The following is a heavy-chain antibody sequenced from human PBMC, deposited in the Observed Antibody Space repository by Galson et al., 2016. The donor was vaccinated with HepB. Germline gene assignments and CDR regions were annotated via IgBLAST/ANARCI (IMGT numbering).Heavy chain of an antibody. Sequence: SLRLSCAASGFTFSSYGMHWVRQAPGKGLGWVAVISYDGSSKYYADSVKGRFTISRDNSKNTLYVQMNSLRAEDTAVYYCAKSVGIQLWLDHAFDIWGQGTMVTVSS. J-gene: IGHJ3*02. CDR1: GFTFSSYG. CDR3: AKSVGIQLWLDHAFDI. V-gene: IGHV3-30*18. CDR2: ISYDGSSK. D-gene: IGHD5-18*01.